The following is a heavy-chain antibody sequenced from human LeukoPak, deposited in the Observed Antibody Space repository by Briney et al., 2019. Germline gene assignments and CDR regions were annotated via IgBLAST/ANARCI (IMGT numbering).Heavy chain of an antibody. Sequence: ASVKVSCKASGYTFTNYDINWVRQATGQGLEWMGWMNPNSGNTGYSQKFQGRVTMTTDTSTSTAYMELRSLRSDDTAVYYCARDTTEGCSSTSCYYFDYWGQGTLVTVSS. D-gene: IGHD2-2*01. CDR2: MNPNSGNT. J-gene: IGHJ4*02. V-gene: IGHV1-8*02. CDR3: ARDTTEGCSSTSCYYFDY. CDR1: GYTFTNYD.